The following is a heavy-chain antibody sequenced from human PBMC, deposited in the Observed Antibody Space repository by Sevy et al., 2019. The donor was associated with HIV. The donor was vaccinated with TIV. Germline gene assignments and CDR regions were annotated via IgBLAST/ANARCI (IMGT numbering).Heavy chain of an antibody. D-gene: IGHD6-13*01. CDR3: ARGRVPGILDFGY. CDR1: GGSISSYY. CDR2: IYYSGST. J-gene: IGHJ4*02. V-gene: IGHV4-59*01. Sequence: SETLSLTCTVSGGSISSYYWSWIRQPPGKGLEWIGNIYYSGSTNYNPSLKSRVTISVVTSKNQFSLKLSSVTAADTAVYYCARGRVPGILDFGYWGQGTLVTVSS.